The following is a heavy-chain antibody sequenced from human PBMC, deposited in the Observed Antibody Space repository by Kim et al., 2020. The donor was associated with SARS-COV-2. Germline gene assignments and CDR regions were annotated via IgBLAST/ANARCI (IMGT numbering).Heavy chain of an antibody. J-gene: IGHJ6*02. V-gene: IGHV4-30-4*01. Sequence: SETLSLTCAVSGGSISSGDYFWNWIRQPPGKGLEWIGYISYSGSTYYNPSLKSRVLISVDMSKKQFSLKLTSVRAADTALYYCARGSYYGSGQGMDVWGQGTTVTVSS. CDR3: ARGSYYGSGQGMDV. CDR2: ISYSGST. D-gene: IGHD3-10*01. CDR1: GGSISSGDYF.